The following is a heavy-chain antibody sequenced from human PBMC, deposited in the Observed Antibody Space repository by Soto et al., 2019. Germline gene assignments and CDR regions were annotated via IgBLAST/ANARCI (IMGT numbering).Heavy chain of an antibody. CDR3: ARSYGYTFGGSLNN. CDR1: GDTFNSSV. Sequence: QVQLVQSGPEVKKPGFSVKVSCKASGDTFNSSVITWVRQAPGQGLEWLGGIITAFGTTSYAQNFQDRLTITADEAATTDHMELSSLTSDDTAMYYCARSYGYTFGGSLNNWGQGTLVTVSS. D-gene: IGHD5-18*01. V-gene: IGHV1-69*01. J-gene: IGHJ4*02. CDR2: IITAFGTT.